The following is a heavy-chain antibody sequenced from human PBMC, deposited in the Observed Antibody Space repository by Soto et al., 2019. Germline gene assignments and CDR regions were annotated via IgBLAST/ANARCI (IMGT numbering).Heavy chain of an antibody. J-gene: IGHJ4*02. D-gene: IGHD3-3*01. Sequence: GASVKVSCKASGYTFTGYYMHWVRQAPGQGLEWMGWINPNSGGTNYAQKFQGWVTMTRDTSISTAYMELSRLRSDDTAVYYCARGASYYDFWSGPYPIDYWGQGTLVTVSS. CDR1: GYTFTGYY. V-gene: IGHV1-2*04. CDR3: ARGASYYDFWSGPYPIDY. CDR2: INPNSGGT.